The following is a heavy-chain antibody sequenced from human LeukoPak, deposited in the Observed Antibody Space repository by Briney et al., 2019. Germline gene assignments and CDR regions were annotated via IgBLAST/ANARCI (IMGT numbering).Heavy chain of an antibody. J-gene: IGHJ4*02. CDR2: ISYDGSNK. V-gene: IGHV3-30*04. CDR3: AREVERFGEFDY. CDR1: GFTFSSYA. Sequence: GRSLRLSCAASGFTFSSYAMHWVRQAPGKGLEWVAVISYDGSNKYYADSVKGRFTTSRDNSKNTLYLQMNSLRAEDTAVYYCAREVERFGEFDYWGQGTLVTVSS. D-gene: IGHD3-10*01.